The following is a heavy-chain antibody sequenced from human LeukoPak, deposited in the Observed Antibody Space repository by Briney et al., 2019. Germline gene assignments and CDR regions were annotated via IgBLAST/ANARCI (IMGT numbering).Heavy chain of an antibody. CDR1: GGSISSGGYY. J-gene: IGHJ4*02. CDR3: ARVNQEDYYDSSGYYSPFDF. D-gene: IGHD3-22*01. Sequence: PQTLSLTCTVSGGSISSGGYYWSWIRQPPGKGLEWIAYISHSGRTYSNPSLESRVTMSVDRSQNQFSLKLSSVTAADTAVYYCARVNQEDYYDSSGYYSPFDFWGQGTRVTVSS. CDR2: ISHSGRT. V-gene: IGHV4-30-2*01.